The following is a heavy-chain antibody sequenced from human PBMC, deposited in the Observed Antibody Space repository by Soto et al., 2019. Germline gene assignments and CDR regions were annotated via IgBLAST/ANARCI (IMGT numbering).Heavy chain of an antibody. Sequence: SDTLSLTCAFSGYSVRSSNLWTWVRPSPGKGLEWIGEIYHLGGTNYNPSLKSRVTISVDMAKNQVSLKLSSVTAADTAVYYCATMKKPRGYYYGLNVWGQGTKVTVSS. CDR3: ATMKKPRGYYYGLNV. J-gene: IGHJ6*02. CDR1: GYSVRSSNL. CDR2: IYHLGGT. V-gene: IGHV4-4*02.